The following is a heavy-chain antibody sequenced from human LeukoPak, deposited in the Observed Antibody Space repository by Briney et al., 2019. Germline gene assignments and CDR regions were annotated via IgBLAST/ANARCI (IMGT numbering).Heavy chain of an antibody. Sequence: SETLSLTCTVSGGSVSFYYWSWIRQPPGKGLEWIGYIYYSGSTNYNPSLKSRVTISVDTSKNQFSLKVSSVTAADTAVYYCARDARGSSYMDVWGQGTTVTVSS. V-gene: IGHV4-59*02. J-gene: IGHJ6*02. CDR2: IYYSGST. CDR1: GGSVSFYY. CDR3: ARDARGSSYMDV. D-gene: IGHD3-10*01.